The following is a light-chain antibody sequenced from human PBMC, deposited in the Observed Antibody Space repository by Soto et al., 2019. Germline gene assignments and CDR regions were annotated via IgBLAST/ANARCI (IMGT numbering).Light chain of an antibody. CDR2: DVS. CDR3: SSYTRRSTLV. Sequence: QSALTQPASVSGSPGQSMTIACTGTSSDVGGYNYVSWYQQHPGKAPKLMIYDVSNRPSGFSNRFAGSKSGNTASLTISGLQAEDEADYYCSSYTRRSTLVFGGGTKLTVL. CDR1: SSDVGGYNY. J-gene: IGLJ2*01. V-gene: IGLV2-14*01.